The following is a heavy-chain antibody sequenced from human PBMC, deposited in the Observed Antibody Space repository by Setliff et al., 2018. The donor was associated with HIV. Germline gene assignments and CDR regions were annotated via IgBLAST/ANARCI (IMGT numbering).Heavy chain of an antibody. CDR2: IYFTGDS. CDR3: AKRTFGSGRLDP. Sequence: PSETLSLTCTVTGGSISTNNFYWGWIRQPPGKGLQWIGSIYFTGDSYYDPSLKSRVTTSVDTSKNQFSLNLNSVTATDTAVYYCAKRTFGSGRLDPWGQGTLVTV. J-gene: IGHJ5*02. CDR1: GGSISTNNFY. D-gene: IGHD3-16*01. V-gene: IGHV4-39*01.